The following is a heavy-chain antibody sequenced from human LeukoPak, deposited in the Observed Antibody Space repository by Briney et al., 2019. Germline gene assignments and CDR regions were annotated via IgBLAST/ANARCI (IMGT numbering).Heavy chain of an antibody. V-gene: IGHV5-51*01. Sequence: GESLKISCKGSGYTFTNYWIGWVRQIPGQGLEWMGIIYPGGSETRYDPSFQGQVTISADRSTSTAYLQWSSLRASDTAMYYCARASRDGYNQNFDHWGQGTLVTVSS. D-gene: IGHD5-24*01. J-gene: IGHJ4*02. CDR2: IYPGGSET. CDR1: GYTFTNYW. CDR3: ARASRDGYNQNFDH.